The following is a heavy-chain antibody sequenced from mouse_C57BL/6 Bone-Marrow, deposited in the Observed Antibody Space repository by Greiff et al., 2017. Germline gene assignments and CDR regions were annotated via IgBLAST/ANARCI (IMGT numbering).Heavy chain of an antibody. CDR1: GFTFSDYG. CDR3: ARGYGSSVSYWYFDV. D-gene: IGHD1-1*01. J-gene: IGHJ1*03. Sequence: EVKLVESGGGLVKPGGSLKLSCAASGFTFSDYGMHWVRQAPEKGLEWVAYISSGSSTIYYADTVKGRFTISRDNAKNTLFLQMTSLRSEDTAMYYCARGYGSSVSYWYFDVWGTGTTVTVSS. V-gene: IGHV5-17*01. CDR2: ISSGSSTI.